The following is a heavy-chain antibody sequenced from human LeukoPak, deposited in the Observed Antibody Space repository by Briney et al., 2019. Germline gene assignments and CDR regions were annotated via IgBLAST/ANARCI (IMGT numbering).Heavy chain of an antibody. V-gene: IGHV3-7*04. Sequence: GGSLRLSCAASGITFSRSWMSWVRQAPGKGLEWVAFIKEDGSEKYYVDSVKGRFTISRDNAENSLYLQMNSLRAEDTAVYYCARDMGGRTGLDDWGQGTLVTVYS. J-gene: IGHJ4*02. CDR2: IKEDGSEK. CDR3: ARDMGGRTGLDD. CDR1: GITFSRSW. D-gene: IGHD1-14*01.